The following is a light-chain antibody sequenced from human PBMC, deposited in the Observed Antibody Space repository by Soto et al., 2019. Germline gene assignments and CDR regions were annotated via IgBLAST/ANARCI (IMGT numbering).Light chain of an antibody. CDR1: SSDVGNYNY. CDR3: SSFTTISTYV. Sequence: QSVLTQPASVSGSPGQSITISCTGTSSDVGNYNYVSWYQQQPGKAPKLMIYDVSNRPSGVSNRFSGSKSGNTASLTISGLQAEDEADYYYSSFTTISTYVVGTGTKVTDL. CDR2: DVS. J-gene: IGLJ1*01. V-gene: IGLV2-14*01.